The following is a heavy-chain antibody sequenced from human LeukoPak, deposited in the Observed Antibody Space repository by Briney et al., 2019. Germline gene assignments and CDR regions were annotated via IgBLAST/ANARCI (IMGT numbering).Heavy chain of an antibody. V-gene: IGHV3-30-3*01. J-gene: IGHJ6*02. CDR3: ARRFCSGGSCCSAYYSYYDMDV. D-gene: IGHD2-15*01. Sequence: GGSLRLSCAASGFTFSSYAMHWVRQAPGKGLEWVALISYDGSNKYCADSVKGRLTISRDNSKNTLYLQMNSLRAEDTAVYYCARRFCSGGSCCSAYYSYYDMDVWGQGTTVTVSS. CDR1: GFTFSSYA. CDR2: ISYDGSNK.